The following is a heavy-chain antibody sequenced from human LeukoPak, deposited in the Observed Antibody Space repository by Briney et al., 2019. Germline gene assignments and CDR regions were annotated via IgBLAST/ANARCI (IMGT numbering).Heavy chain of an antibody. CDR2: ISYDGSNK. CDR3: AKEEGGYSGYDSFLDY. V-gene: IGHV3-30*18. D-gene: IGHD5-12*01. Sequence: PGRSLRLSCAASGFTFSSYGMHWVRQAPGQGLEWVAVISYDGSNKYYADSVKGRFTISRDNSKNTLYLQMNSLRAEDTAVYYCAKEEGGYSGYDSFLDYWGQGTLVTVSS. J-gene: IGHJ4*02. CDR1: GFTFSSYG.